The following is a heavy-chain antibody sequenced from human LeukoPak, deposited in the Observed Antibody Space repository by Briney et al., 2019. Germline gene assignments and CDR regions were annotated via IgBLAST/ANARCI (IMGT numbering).Heavy chain of an antibody. CDR1: GGSIRNYY. D-gene: IGHD3/OR15-3a*01. CDR2: IYISGGT. V-gene: IGHV4-4*09. CDR3: ARQYDFWSGYPSREGAFEI. J-gene: IGHJ3*02. Sequence: SETLSLTCTVSGGSIRNYYWSWIRQPPGKGLEWIGYIYISGGTSYNPSLKSRVTISLDTSKSQLSLKLTSVTAADTAVYYCARQYDFWSGYPSREGAFEIWGPGTMVTVSS.